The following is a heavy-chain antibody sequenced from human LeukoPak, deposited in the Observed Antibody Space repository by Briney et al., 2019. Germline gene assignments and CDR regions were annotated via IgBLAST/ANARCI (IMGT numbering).Heavy chain of an antibody. J-gene: IGHJ3*02. Sequence: GGSLRLSCAASGFTFSSYSMNWVRQAPGKGLEWVSSISSSSSYIYYADSVKGRFTISRDNAKNLLYLQMKSLRAEDSVVYYCARVVFSWNAFEIWGQGAMVTVSS. CDR1: GFTFSSYS. CDR2: ISSSSSYI. D-gene: IGHD2/OR15-2a*01. CDR3: ARVVFSWNAFEI. V-gene: IGHV3-21*06.